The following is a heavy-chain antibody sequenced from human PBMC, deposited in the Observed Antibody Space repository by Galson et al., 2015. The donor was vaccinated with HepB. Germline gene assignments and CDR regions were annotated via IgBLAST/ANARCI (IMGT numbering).Heavy chain of an antibody. J-gene: IGHJ4*02. Sequence: TLSLTCAVSGGSISSGGYSWSWIRQPPGKGLEWTGYIYYSGSTYYNPSLKSRVTISVDTSKNQFSLKLSSVTAADTAVYYCARASSYYYDSSGYVDWGQGTLVTVSS. CDR2: IYYSGST. CDR3: ARASSYYYDSSGYVD. CDR1: GGSISSGGYS. D-gene: IGHD3-22*01. V-gene: IGHV4-30-4*07.